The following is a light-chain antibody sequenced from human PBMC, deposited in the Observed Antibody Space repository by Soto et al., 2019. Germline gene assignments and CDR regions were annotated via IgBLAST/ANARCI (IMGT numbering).Light chain of an antibody. CDR2: EVN. Sequence: QSALTQPASVSGSPGQSITISCTGTSSDVGGSGLVSWYQFHPGKAPKLMIYEVNNRPSGVPDRFSGSKSGSTASLTISGLQAEDEAEYYCCLSPGSLTWLFGGGTKLTVL. J-gene: IGLJ3*02. CDR1: SSDVGGSGL. V-gene: IGLV2-23*02. CDR3: CLSPGSLTWL.